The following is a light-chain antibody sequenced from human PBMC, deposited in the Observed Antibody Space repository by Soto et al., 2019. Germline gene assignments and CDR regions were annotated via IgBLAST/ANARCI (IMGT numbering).Light chain of an antibody. CDR2: LGS. V-gene: IGKV2-28*01. J-gene: IGKJ2*02. CDR1: QSLLYSNGHNY. CDR3: MQALQIPST. Sequence: DIVMTQSPLSLPVTPGEPASNSCTSSQSLLYSNGHNYLDWYVQKPGQSPQLLIYLGSNRASGVPDRFSGSGSGTDFTLKISRVEAEDVGVYYCMQALQIPSTFGQGTKVDIK.